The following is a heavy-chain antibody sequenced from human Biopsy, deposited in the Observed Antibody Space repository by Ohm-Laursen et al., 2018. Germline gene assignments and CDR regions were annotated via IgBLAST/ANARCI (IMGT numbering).Heavy chain of an antibody. V-gene: IGHV4-34*01. CDR2: INHRGRS. D-gene: IGHD1-26*01. J-gene: IGHJ4*02. CDR1: GESFSDYY. CDR3: AREGGGLLPIRLTDF. Sequence: PPGTLSLTCEVSGESFSDYYWSWIRQSPGKGLEWIGEINHRGRSSYSPSLQSRVTISVDASKNQFSLNMKSVTAADTAVYFCAREGGGLLPIRLTDFWGPGMMVTVSS.